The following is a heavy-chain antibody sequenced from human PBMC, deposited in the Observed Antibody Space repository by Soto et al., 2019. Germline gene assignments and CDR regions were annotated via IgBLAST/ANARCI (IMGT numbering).Heavy chain of an antibody. CDR1: GSTFSSYG. CDR3: ARDRAITIYGMDV. Sequence: GGSLRLSCAASGSTFSSYGMHWVRQAPGKGLEWVAVIWYDGSNKYYADSVKGRFTISRDNSKNTLYLQMNSLRAEDTAVYYCARDRAITIYGMDVWGQGTTVTVSS. D-gene: IGHD3-3*01. CDR2: IWYDGSNK. J-gene: IGHJ6*02. V-gene: IGHV3-33*01.